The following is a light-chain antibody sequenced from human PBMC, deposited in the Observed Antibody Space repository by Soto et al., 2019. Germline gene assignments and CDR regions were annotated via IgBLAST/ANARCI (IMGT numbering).Light chain of an antibody. V-gene: IGLV2-14*01. Sequence: QSALTQPASVSGSLGQSITISCTGTGSDVGEYNYVSWYQQHPGKAPKLMIYEVRNRPSGVSNRFSGSKSGNTASLTIAGLQAEDEADYYCSSYTSTSAIYVFGTGTKLTVL. CDR3: SSYTSTSAIYV. J-gene: IGLJ1*01. CDR1: GSDVGEYNY. CDR2: EVR.